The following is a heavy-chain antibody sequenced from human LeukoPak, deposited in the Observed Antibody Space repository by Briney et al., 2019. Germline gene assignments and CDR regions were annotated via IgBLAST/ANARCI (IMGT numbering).Heavy chain of an antibody. D-gene: IGHD3-22*01. CDR1: GGSISSYY. Sequence: SETLSLTCTVSGGSISSYYWSWIRQPPGKGLEWIGYIYYSGSTNYNPSLKSRVTISVDTSKNQFSLKLSSVTAADTAVYYCASGDSSGYENAFDIWGQGTMVTVSS. CDR3: ASGDSSGYENAFDI. V-gene: IGHV4-59*01. CDR2: IYYSGST. J-gene: IGHJ3*02.